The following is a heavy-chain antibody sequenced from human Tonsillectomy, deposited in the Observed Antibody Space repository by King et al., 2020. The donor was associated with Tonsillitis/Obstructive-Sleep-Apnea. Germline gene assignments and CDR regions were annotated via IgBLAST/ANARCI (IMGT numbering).Heavy chain of an antibody. CDR1: GFTFSSYS. Sequence: QLVQSGGGLVKPGGSLRLSCAASGFTFSSYSMNWVRQAPGKGLEWVSSISSSSSYIYYADSVKGRFTISRDNAKNSLSLQKNSLRAEDTAVYYCARDLSPLDAPTAVDYWGQGTLVTVSS. D-gene: IGHD2-21*02. J-gene: IGHJ4*02. CDR2: ISSSSSYI. V-gene: IGHV3-21*01. CDR3: ARDLSPLDAPTAVDY.